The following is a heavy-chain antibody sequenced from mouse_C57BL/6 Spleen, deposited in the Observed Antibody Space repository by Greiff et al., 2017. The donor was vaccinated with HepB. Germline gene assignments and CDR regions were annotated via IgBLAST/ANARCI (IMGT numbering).Heavy chain of an antibody. CDR1: GYAFSSSW. CDR2: IYPGDGDT. Sequence: VKLMESGPELVKPGASVKISCKASGYAFSSSWMNWVKQRPGKGLEWIGRIYPGDGDTNYNGKFKGKATLTADKSSSTAYMQLSSLTSEDSAVYFCARWDEAWFAYWGQGTLVTVSA. CDR3: ARWDEAWFAY. D-gene: IGHD4-1*01. V-gene: IGHV1-82*01. J-gene: IGHJ3*01.